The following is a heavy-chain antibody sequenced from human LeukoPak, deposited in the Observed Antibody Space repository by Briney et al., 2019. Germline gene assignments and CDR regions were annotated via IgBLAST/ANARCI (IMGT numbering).Heavy chain of an antibody. CDR3: ATRVGYYYYGMDV. CDR1: GFTFSTYS. CDR2: ISSSSGSI. J-gene: IGHJ6*02. Sequence: GGSLRLSCAASGFTFSTYSINWVRQAPGKGLEWVSYISSSSGSIYYADSVKGRFTISRDNAKNSLFLQMNSLRAEDTTVYYCATRVGYYYYGMDVWGQGTTVTVSS. V-gene: IGHV3-48*01.